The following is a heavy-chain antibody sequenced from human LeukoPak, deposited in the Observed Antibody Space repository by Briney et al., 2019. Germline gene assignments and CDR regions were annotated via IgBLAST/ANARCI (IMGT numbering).Heavy chain of an antibody. V-gene: IGHV4-59*01. CDR2: IYYSGST. CDR3: ARVSMSGATTMYYFDY. D-gene: IGHD1-26*01. Sequence: KPSETLSLTCTVSGGSISSYYWSWIRQPPGKGLEWIGYIYYSGSTNYNPSLKSRVTISVDTSKNQFSLKLSSVTAADTAVYCCARVSMSGATTMYYFDYWGQGTLVTVSS. CDR1: GGSISSYY. J-gene: IGHJ4*02.